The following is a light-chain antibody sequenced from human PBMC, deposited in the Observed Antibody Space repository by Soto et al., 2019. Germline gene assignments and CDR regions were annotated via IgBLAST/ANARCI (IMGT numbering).Light chain of an antibody. J-gene: IGLJ2*01. CDR2: LEGSGGY. V-gene: IGLV4-60*03. CDR1: SGHRSYI. Sequence: QPVLTQSSSASASLGSSVKLTCTLSSGHRSYIIAWHQQQPGKAPRSLMKLEGSGGYNKGSGVPDRFSASSSGADRYLTISNLQSEDEADYYCETWDSNTRVFGGGTQLTVL. CDR3: ETWDSNTRV.